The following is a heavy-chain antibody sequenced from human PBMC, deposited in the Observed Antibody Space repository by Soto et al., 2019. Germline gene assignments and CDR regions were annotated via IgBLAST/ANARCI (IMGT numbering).Heavy chain of an antibody. CDR1: GGTFSSYA. J-gene: IGHJ6*03. Sequence: ASVKVSCKASGGTFSSYAISWVRQAPGQGLEWMGGIIPIFGTANYAQKFQGRVTITADGSTRTAYMELSSLRSEDTAVYYCAREPIQRYCTNGVCTNKPYYYYCMDVWGKGTTVTVSS. CDR2: IIPIFGTA. V-gene: IGHV1-69*13. CDR3: AREPIQRYCTNGVCTNKPYYYYCMDV. D-gene: IGHD2-8*01.